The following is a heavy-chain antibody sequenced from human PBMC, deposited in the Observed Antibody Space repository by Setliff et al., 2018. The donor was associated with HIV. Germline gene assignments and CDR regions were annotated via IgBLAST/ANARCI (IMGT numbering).Heavy chain of an antibody. Sequence: GGSLRLSCAGSGFTFKNHVLTWVRQAPGKGLEWVSSISGRGGATYYADSVKGRFTVSRDNSGSTVYLQMNSLRGDDTAVYYCARDFGPSEQRIHWYTSSYISGGLDHWGLGTLVTVSS. CDR1: GFTFKNHV. D-gene: IGHD6-13*01. J-gene: IGHJ4*02. V-gene: IGHV3-23*01. CDR2: ISGRGGAT. CDR3: ARDFGPSEQRIHWYTSSYISGGLDH.